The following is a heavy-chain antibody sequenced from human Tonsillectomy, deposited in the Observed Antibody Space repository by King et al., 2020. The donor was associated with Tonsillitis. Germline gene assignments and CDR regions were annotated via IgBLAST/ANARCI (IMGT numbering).Heavy chain of an antibody. J-gene: IGHJ5*02. Sequence: VQLVQSGAEVKKPGASVKVSCKASGNTFTGYYMHWVRQAPGQGLEWMGWINPNSGGTNYAQKFQGRVTMTRDTSISTAYMELSRLSTDDTAVYYCARTAEPKANRLDPWGQGTLVTLSS. CDR1: GNTFTGYY. V-gene: IGHV1-2*02. D-gene: IGHD1-14*01. CDR3: ARTAEPKANRLDP. CDR2: INPNSGGT.